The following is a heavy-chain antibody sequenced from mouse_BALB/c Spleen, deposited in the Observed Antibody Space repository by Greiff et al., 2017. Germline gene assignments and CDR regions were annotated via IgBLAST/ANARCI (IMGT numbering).Heavy chain of an antibody. CDR2: IDPSDSYT. D-gene: IGHD5-1*01. V-gene: IGHV1-69*02. Sequence: QVHVKQSGAELVKPGASVKLSCKASGYTFTSYWMHWVKQRPGQGLEWIGEIDPSDSYTNYNQKFKGKATLTVDKSSSTAYMQLSSLTSEDSAVYYCARYLAFDYWGQGTTLTVSS. CDR1: GYTFTSYW. J-gene: IGHJ2*01. CDR3: ARYLAFDY.